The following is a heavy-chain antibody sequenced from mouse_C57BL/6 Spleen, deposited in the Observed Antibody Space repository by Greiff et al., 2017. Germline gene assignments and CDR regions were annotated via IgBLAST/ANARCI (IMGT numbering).Heavy chain of an antibody. D-gene: IGHD1-1*01. CDR2: IYPGDGDT. J-gene: IGHJ2*01. CDR1: GYAFSSYW. V-gene: IGHV1-80*01. CDR3: ARRSYGRDFDY. Sequence: QVQLQQSGAELVKPGASVKISCKASGYAFSSYWMNWVKQRPGKGLEWIGQIYPGDGDTNYNGKFKGKATLTADKSSSTAYMQLSSLTSEDSAVYFCARRSYGRDFDYWGQGTTLTVSS.